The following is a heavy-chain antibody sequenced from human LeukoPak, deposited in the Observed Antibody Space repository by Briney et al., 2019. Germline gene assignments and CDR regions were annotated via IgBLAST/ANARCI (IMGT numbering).Heavy chain of an antibody. Sequence: GSGGSLRLSCAASGFTFDDYGMSWVRQAPGKGLEWVSGINWNGGSTGYADSVKGRFTISRDNAKNSLYLQMNSLRAEDTALYYCVRDLPWEPYGDYWGQGTLVTVSS. V-gene: IGHV3-20*04. CDR1: GFTFDDYG. D-gene: IGHD1-14*01. J-gene: IGHJ4*02. CDR3: VRDLPWEPYGDY. CDR2: INWNGGST.